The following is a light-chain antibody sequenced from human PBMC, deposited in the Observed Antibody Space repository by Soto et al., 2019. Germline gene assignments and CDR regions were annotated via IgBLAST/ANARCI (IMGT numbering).Light chain of an antibody. J-gene: IGLJ1*01. CDR3: SSYTTGTLEGV. Sequence: QPVLTQPASVSGSPGQSITISCTGTSSDVGAYNHVSWYQQYPGKAPKVLIYDVTNRPSGVSNRFSGSKSGNTASLTISGLQAEDEADYYCSSYTTGTLEGVFGTGTKLTVL. V-gene: IGLV2-14*03. CDR2: DVT. CDR1: SSDVGAYNH.